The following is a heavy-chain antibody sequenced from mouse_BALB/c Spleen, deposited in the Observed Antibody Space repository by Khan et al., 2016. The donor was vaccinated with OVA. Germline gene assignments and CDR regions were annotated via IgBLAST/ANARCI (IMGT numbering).Heavy chain of an antibody. D-gene: IGHD2-1*01. CDR2: IWGDGSP. CDR1: GFSLTNYG. V-gene: IGHV2-3*01. CDR3: ARFEYYGNFYAMDY. J-gene: IGHJ4*01. Sequence: QVQLKESGPGLVAPSQSLSITCTVSGFSLTNYGVNWVRQPPGEGLEWLGVIWGDGSPNSHSALKSRLSTSKDNSKSQVFLKLNSLQTDDTATYYCARFEYYGNFYAMDYWGQGTSVTVSA.